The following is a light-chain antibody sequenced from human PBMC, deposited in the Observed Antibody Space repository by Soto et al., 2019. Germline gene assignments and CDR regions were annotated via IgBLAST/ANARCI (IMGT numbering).Light chain of an antibody. V-gene: IGLV1-44*01. Sequence: QSVLTQPPSASGTPGQRVTISCSGSSSNIGSNTVNWYQRLPGTAPKLLIYDNNQRPSGVPDRFSGSKSGTSASLAISGLQSEDEADYYCATWDDSLNGRVFGGGTKLTVL. CDR3: ATWDDSLNGRV. CDR2: DNN. CDR1: SSNIGSNT. J-gene: IGLJ2*01.